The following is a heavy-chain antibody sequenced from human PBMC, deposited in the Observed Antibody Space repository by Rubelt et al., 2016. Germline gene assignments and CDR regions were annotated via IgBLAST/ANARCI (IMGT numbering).Heavy chain of an antibody. CDR3: ARGGMGGSTGYFDY. CDR1: GFTFSSYG. CDR2: IWYDGSNK. J-gene: IGHJ4*02. Sequence: GGVVQPGRSLRLSCAASGFTFSSYGMHWVRQAPGKVLEWVAVIWYDGSNKYYADSVKGRFTISRDNSKNTLYLQMNSLRAEDTAVYYCARGGMGGSTGYFDYWGQGTLVTVSS. D-gene: IGHD1-26*01. V-gene: IGHV3-33*01.